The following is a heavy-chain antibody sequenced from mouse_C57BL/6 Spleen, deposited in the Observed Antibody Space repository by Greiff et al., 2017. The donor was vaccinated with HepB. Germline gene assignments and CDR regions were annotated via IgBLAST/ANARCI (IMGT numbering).Heavy chain of an antibody. CDR3: ARYYGSRYWYFDF. D-gene: IGHD1-1*01. V-gene: IGHV1-82*01. CDR1: GYAFSSSW. Sequence: QVQLQQSGPELVKPGASVKISCKASGYAFSSSWMNWVKQRPGKGLEWIGRIYPGDGDTNYNGKFKGKATLTADKSSSTAYMQLSSLTSEDSAVYFCARYYGSRYWYFDFWGTGTTVTVSS. J-gene: IGHJ1*03. CDR2: IYPGDGDT.